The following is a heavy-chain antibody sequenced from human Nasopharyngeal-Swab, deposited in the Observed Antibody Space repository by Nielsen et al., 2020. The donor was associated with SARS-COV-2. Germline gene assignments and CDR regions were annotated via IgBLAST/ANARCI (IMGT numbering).Heavy chain of an antibody. Sequence: SDTLSPTFPLSGCSIISSNWWSWVRQPPGKGLEWIGEIYHSGSTNYNPSLKSRVTISVDESKNQFSLKLSSVTAADTAVYFCARDVVGATTTDAFDIWGQGTMVTVSS. CDR3: ARDVVGATTTDAFDI. V-gene: IGHV4-4*02. J-gene: IGHJ3*02. CDR1: GCSIISSNW. CDR2: IYHSGST. D-gene: IGHD1-26*01.